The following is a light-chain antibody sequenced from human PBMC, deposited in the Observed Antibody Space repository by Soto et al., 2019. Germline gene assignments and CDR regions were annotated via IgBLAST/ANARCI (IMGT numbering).Light chain of an antibody. J-gene: IGLJ2*01. CDR1: SSDVGGYNY. Sequence: QSALTQPRSVSGSPGQSVTISCTGTSSDVGGYNYVSWYQQHPGKAPKLMIYEVNNRPSGVSNRFSGSKSGNTASLTISGLQAEDEAHYYCSSYTSSNTLVFGGGTKLTVL. CDR2: EVN. V-gene: IGLV2-14*01. CDR3: SSYTSSNTLV.